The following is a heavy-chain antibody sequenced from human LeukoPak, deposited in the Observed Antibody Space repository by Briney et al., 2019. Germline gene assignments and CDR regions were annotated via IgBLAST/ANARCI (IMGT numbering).Heavy chain of an antibody. V-gene: IGHV3-9*03. CDR1: GFTFDDYA. Sequence: PGGSLRFSCAASGFTFDDYAMHWVRQAPGKGLEGVSGISWNSGFIGYADSVKGRFTISRDNAKNSLYLQMNSLRAEDMALYYCAKGLYGSGSYPDYWGQGTLVTVSS. CDR3: AKGLYGSGSYPDY. J-gene: IGHJ4*02. CDR2: ISWNSGFI. D-gene: IGHD3-10*01.